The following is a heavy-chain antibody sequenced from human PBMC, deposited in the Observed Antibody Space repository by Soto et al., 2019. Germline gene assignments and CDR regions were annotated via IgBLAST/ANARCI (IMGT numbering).Heavy chain of an antibody. D-gene: IGHD2-15*01. Sequence: SETLSLTCSVSGVSIESHFWSWIRQAPGKGPELVGYIYHTVNTNYNPAFKSRVTISMDTSKNQLSLQLSSVTAADTAVYYCARLQYTVVTALDIWGQGTMVTVSS. V-gene: IGHV4-59*11. J-gene: IGHJ3*02. CDR2: IYHTVNT. CDR1: GVSIESHF. CDR3: ARLQYTVVTALDI.